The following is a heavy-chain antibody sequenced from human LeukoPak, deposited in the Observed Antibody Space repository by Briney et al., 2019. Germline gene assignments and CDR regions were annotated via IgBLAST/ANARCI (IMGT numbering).Heavy chain of an antibody. CDR3: ARDLVSGGWYGIDY. D-gene: IGHD6-19*01. J-gene: IGHJ4*02. Sequence: SQTLSLTCALSGDSFSSNSAGWNWLRQSPSRGLEWLGRTYYRSKRYNDYAVSVKSRITINPDTSKNQFSLQLNSVTPEDTAVYYCARDLVSGGWYGIDYWGQGTLVTVSS. V-gene: IGHV6-1*01. CDR1: GDSFSSNSAG. CDR2: TYYRSKRYN.